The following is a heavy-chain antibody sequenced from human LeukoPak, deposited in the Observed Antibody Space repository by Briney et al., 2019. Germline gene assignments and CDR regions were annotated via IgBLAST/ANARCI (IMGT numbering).Heavy chain of an antibody. V-gene: IGHV4-39*07. J-gene: IGHJ5*02. CDR2: IYYSGST. CDR3: ARERRKQPSNWFDP. Sequence: SETLSLTCTVSGGSISSSSYYWGWIRQPPGKGLEWIGSIYYSGSTYYNPSLKSRVTISVDTSKNQFSLKLSSVTAADTAVYYCARERRKQPSNWFDPWGQGTLVTVSS. CDR1: GGSISSSSYY. D-gene: IGHD6-13*01.